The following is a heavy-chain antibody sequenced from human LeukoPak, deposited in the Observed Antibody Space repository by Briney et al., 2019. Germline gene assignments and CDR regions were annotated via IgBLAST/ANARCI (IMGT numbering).Heavy chain of an antibody. D-gene: IGHD6-6*01. CDR3: ARASRPTSSSSHYYGMGV. CDR2: IYYSGST. J-gene: IGHJ6*02. CDR1: GGSISSYY. V-gene: IGHV4-59*01. Sequence: PSETLSLTCTVSGGSISSYYWSWIRQPPGKGLEWIGYIYYSGSTNYNPSLKSRVTISVDTSKNQFSLKLSSVTAADTAVYYCARASRPTSSSSHYYGMGVWGQGTRSPSP.